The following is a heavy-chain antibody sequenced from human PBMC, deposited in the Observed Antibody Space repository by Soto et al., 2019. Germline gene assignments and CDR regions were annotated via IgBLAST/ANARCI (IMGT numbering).Heavy chain of an antibody. CDR2: IYHSGTT. CDR3: AKDGSGHPYYSDN. V-gene: IGHV4-4*02. J-gene: IGHJ4*02. CDR1: GASISSNNW. D-gene: IGHD2-15*01. Sequence: QVQLQESGPGLVKPSGTLSLTCVVSGASISSNNWWRWVRQPPGKGLEWIGEIYHSGTTSYNPSLKSRVTMSVDKSKNQFSLKVTSVTAADTAVYFCAKDGSGHPYYSDNWGQGTLVTVSS.